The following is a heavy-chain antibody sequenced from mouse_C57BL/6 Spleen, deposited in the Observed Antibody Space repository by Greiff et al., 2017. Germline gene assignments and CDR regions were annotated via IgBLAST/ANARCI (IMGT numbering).Heavy chain of an antibody. CDR1: GFTFSSYA. V-gene: IGHV5-9-1*02. Sequence: EVKLMESGEGLVKPGGSLKLSCAASGFTFSSYAMSWVRQTPEKRLEWVAYISSGGDYISYADTVKGRFTISRDNARNTLYLQMSSLKSEDTAMYYCTRYGRSFYFDYWGQGTTLTVSS. J-gene: IGHJ2*01. CDR3: TRYGRSFYFDY. CDR2: ISSGGDYI. D-gene: IGHD1-1*01.